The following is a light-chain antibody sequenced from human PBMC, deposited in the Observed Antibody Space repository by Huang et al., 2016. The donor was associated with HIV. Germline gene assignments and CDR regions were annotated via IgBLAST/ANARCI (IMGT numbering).Light chain of an antibody. CDR2: GAS. J-gene: IGKJ1*01. CDR1: QSVSSN. V-gene: IGKV3-15*01. CDR3: QQYNNWPPT. Sequence: EIVMTQSPATLSVSPGERATLSCRASQSVSSNLAWYQQKPVQAPRLLIYGASTRATGIPARCSGSESGTEFTLTISSLQSEDFAIYYCQQYNNWPPTFGQGTKVEIK.